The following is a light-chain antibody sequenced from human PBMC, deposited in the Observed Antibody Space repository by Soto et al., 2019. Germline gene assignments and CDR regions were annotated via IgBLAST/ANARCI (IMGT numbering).Light chain of an antibody. V-gene: IGLV2-14*02. CDR1: SSDVGSYNL. CDR3: SSYTSSTTLVVA. J-gene: IGLJ2*01. CDR2: EGS. Sequence: QSALTQPASVSGSPGQSITISCTGTSSDVGSYNLVSWYQQHPGKAPKLMIYEGSKRPSGVSNRFSGSKSGNTASLTISGLQAEDEADYHCSSYTSSTTLVVAFGGGTKVTVL.